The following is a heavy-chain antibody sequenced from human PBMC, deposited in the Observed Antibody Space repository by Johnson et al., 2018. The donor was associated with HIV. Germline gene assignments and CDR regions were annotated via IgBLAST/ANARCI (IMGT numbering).Heavy chain of an antibody. J-gene: IGHJ3*01. V-gene: IGHV3-30*18. CDR3: AKAYCPGCDAFDV. Sequence: QMLLVESGGGVVQPGRSLRLSCPASAFTFSNYGMHWVRQAPGKGLEWVALISYDGNNKYYADSVKGRFNISSDNSKNTQYLQRNSLRVEDTGLYYCAKAYCPGCDAFDVWGQGTMVTVSS. D-gene: IGHD2-21*01. CDR2: ISYDGNNK. CDR1: AFTFSNYG.